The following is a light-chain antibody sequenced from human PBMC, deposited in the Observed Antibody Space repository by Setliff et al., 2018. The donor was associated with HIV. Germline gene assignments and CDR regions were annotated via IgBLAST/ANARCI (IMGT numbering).Light chain of an antibody. V-gene: IGLV2-23*01. CDR1: SSDVGRYNL. CDR2: QAT. Sequence: QFALAQPASVSGSPGQSITISCTGTSSDVGRYNLVSWYQQHPGKAPKLMIYQATKRPSGVSNRFSGSKSGNTASLTISGLQAEDEADYYCCSNTGSNTYVFGTGTKVTV. CDR3: CSNTGSNTYV. J-gene: IGLJ1*01.